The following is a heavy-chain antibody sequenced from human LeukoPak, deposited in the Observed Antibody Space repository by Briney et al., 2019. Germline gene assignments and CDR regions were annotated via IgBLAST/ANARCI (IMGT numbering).Heavy chain of an antibody. Sequence: ASVKVSCKASGGTFISYAISWVRQAPGQGLEWMGGIIPIFGTANYAQKFQGRVTITTDESTSTAYMELSSLRSEDTAVYYCARDIGYYDSSGYYYWGQGTLVTVSS. CDR1: GGTFISYA. CDR2: IIPIFGTA. J-gene: IGHJ4*02. V-gene: IGHV1-69*05. CDR3: ARDIGYYDSSGYYY. D-gene: IGHD3-22*01.